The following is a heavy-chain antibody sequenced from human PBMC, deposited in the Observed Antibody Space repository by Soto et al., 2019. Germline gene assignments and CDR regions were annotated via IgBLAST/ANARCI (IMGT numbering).Heavy chain of an antibody. D-gene: IGHD3-10*01. CDR3: ARNYGSGYRAFDS. J-gene: IGHJ4*02. Sequence: QVQLVQSGAEVKSAGSSVKVSCKASGDTFNFYSINWVRQAPGLGLEWVGRVNPILSMSNYAQRFQGRVTMNADKSTGTAYMELRSLRSEDTAIYYCARNYGSGYRAFDSWGQGALVTVSS. V-gene: IGHV1-69*02. CDR1: GDTFNFYS. CDR2: VNPILSMS.